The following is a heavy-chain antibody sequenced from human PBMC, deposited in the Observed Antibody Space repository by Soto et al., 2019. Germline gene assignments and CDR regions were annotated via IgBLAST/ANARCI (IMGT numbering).Heavy chain of an antibody. V-gene: IGHV4-39*01. CDR1: GGSISSSSYY. CDR2: IYYSGST. CDR3: AGSTSWFDP. D-gene: IGHD6-13*01. J-gene: IGHJ5*02. Sequence: SETLSLTCTVSGGSISSSSYYWGWIRQPPGKGLEWIGSIYYSGSTYYNPSLKSRVTISVDTSKNQFSLKLSSVTAADTAVYYCAGSTSWFDPWGQGLLVTGSS.